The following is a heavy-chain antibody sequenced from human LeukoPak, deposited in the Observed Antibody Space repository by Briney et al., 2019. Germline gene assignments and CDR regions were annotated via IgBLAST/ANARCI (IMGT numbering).Heavy chain of an antibody. V-gene: IGHV1-69*01. CDR1: GGTFSSYA. CDR3: ARDSELRYFDWLLYGGLFDY. J-gene: IGHJ4*02. Sequence: VASVKVSCKASGGTFSSYAISWVRQAPGQGLEWMGGIIPIFGTANYAQKFQGRVTITADESTSTAYMELSSLRSEDTAVYYCARDSELRYFDWLLYGGLFDYWGQGTLVTVSS. D-gene: IGHD3-9*01. CDR2: IIPIFGTA.